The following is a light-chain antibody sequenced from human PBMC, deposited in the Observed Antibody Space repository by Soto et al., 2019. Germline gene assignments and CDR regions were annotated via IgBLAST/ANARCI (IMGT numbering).Light chain of an antibody. V-gene: IGLV2-8*01. Sequence: QSALTQPPSASGSPGQSVTISCTGTSSDVGGYSYVSWYQQHPGKAPKLMIYEVSKRPSGVPDRFSGSKSGNMASLTVSGLQAEDEADYYCNSYAGSNHFVFGTGTKVTVL. CDR1: SSDVGGYSY. CDR3: NSYAGSNHFV. CDR2: EVS. J-gene: IGLJ1*01.